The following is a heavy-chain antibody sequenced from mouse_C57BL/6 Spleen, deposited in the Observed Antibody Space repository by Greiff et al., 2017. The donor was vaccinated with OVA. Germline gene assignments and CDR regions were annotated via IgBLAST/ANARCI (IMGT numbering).Heavy chain of an antibody. J-gene: IGHJ4*01. D-gene: IGHD1-1*01. V-gene: IGHV1-82*01. CDR2: IYPGDGDT. CDR1: GYAFSSSW. CDR3: AIPVVAPMDY. Sequence: QVQLKESGPELVKPGASVKISCKASGYAFSSSWMNWVKQRPGKGLEWIGRIYPGDGDTNYNGKFKGKATLTADNSSSTAYMQLSSLTSEDSAVYFCAIPVVAPMDYWGQGTSVTVSS.